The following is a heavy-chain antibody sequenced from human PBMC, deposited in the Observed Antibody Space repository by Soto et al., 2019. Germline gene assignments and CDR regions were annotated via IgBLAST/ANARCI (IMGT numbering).Heavy chain of an antibody. V-gene: IGHV3-23*01. CDR2: VSGSGGST. CDR1: GFTFSSYV. D-gene: IGHD6-13*01. J-gene: IGHJ6*02. CDR3: AKDEGAAAGYSYYYGMDV. Sequence: GGSLRLSCAASGFTFSSYVMNWVRQAPGKGLEWVSAVSGSGGSTYYADSVKSRFTISRDNSKNTLYLQMNSLRAEDTAVYYCAKDEGAAAGYSYYYGMDVWGQGTTVTVSS.